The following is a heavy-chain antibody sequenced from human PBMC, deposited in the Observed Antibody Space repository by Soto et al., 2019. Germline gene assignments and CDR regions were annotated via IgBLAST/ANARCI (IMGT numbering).Heavy chain of an antibody. J-gene: IGHJ3*02. D-gene: IGHD1-7*01. V-gene: IGHV5-10-1*01. CDR1: GYSFTSYC. Sequence: GESLKISCDGSGYSFTSYCISLVLQMPGKGLEWMGRIDPSDSYTNYSPSFQGHVTISADKSISTAYLQWSSLKASDTAMYYCARLLITGTYDVGAFDIWGQGTMVTVSS. CDR3: ARLLITGTYDVGAFDI. CDR2: IDPSDSYT.